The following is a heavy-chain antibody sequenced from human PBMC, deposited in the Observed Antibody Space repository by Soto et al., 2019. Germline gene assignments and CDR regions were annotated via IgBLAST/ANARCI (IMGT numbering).Heavy chain of an antibody. Sequence: TLSLTCTVSGGSISGYYWSWIRQPPGKALEWLARIDWDDDKYYSTSLKTRLTISKDTSKNLVVLTMTNMDPVDTATYYCALIPRSGSITNAFDIWGQGTMVPVSS. D-gene: IGHD1-26*01. CDR3: ALIPRSGSITNAFDI. CDR1: GGSISGYY. J-gene: IGHJ3*02. CDR2: IDWDDDK. V-gene: IGHV2-70*11.